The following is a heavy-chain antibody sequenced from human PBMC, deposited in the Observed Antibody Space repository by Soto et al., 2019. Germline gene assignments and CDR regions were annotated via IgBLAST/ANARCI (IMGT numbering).Heavy chain of an antibody. CDR3: ARIAARRSTHYYYGMDV. Sequence: CGPTLVSPTPPLTLTCNFSGFSLSTSGMCVSWIRQPPGKALEWLALIDWDDDKYYSTSLKTRLTISKDTSKNQVVLTMTNMDPVDTATYYCARIAARRSTHYYYGMDVWGQGTTVTVSS. D-gene: IGHD6-6*01. J-gene: IGHJ6*02. V-gene: IGHV2-70*01. CDR2: IDWDDDK. CDR1: GFSLSTSGMC.